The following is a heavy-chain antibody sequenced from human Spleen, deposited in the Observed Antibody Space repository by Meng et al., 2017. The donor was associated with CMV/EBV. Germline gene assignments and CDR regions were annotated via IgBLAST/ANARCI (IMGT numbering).Heavy chain of an antibody. CDR3: ARRNYHYNYYGMDV. CDR1: GDSMSGSY. Sequence: SETLSLTCTVSGDSMSGSYWSWIRQPPGKGLEWIGYIYYTGNTNYSPSLRSRVSISLDTSKSQFSLKVTSLTPADTAVYYCARRNYHYNYYGMDVWGQGTTVTVSS. D-gene: IGHD1-7*01. J-gene: IGHJ6*02. V-gene: IGHV4-59*01. CDR2: IYYTGNT.